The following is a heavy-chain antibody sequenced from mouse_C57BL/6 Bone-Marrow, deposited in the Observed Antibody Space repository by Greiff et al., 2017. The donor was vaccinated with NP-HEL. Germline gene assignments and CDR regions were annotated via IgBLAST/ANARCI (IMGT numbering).Heavy chain of an antibody. CDR2: IYPGDGDT. V-gene: IGHV1-80*01. J-gene: IGHJ3*01. Sequence: VQLQQSGAELVKPGASVKISCKASGYAFSSYWMNWVKQRPGQGLEWIGQIYPGDGDTKYNGKFKDKASLTADKSSSTASIQLSSLTFEDSAVYFCARAAYWGQGTLVTVSA. CDR1: GYAFSSYW. CDR3: ARAAY.